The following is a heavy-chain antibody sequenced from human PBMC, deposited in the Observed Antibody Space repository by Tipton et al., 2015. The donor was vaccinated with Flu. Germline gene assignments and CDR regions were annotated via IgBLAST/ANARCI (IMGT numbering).Heavy chain of an antibody. CDR3: AKSMFRGGGAFDI. CDR1: GFTFSSYA. V-gene: IGHV3-23*01. D-gene: IGHD3-10*01. Sequence: SLRLSCAASGFTFSSYAMSWVRQAPGKGLKWLSTINGSGGNTYYADSVRGRFTISRDHSKNTVYLQVNNLRPDDTAVYYCAKSMFRGGGAFDIWGQGTMVTVSS. J-gene: IGHJ3*02. CDR2: INGSGGNT.